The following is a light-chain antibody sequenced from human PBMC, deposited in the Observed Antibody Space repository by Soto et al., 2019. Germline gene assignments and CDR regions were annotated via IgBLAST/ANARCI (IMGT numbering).Light chain of an antibody. CDR3: TAWDGSLNNVL. J-gene: IGLJ2*01. V-gene: IGLV1-44*01. Sequence: QSVLTQPPSASGTPGQRVTISCSGSGSSIGTNTVNWYRQLPGTAPKLLIYGNNQRPSGVPDRSSGSKSGTSASLAISGLRSEDEAEYYCTAWDGSLNNVLFGGGTKLTVL. CDR2: GNN. CDR1: GSSIGTNT.